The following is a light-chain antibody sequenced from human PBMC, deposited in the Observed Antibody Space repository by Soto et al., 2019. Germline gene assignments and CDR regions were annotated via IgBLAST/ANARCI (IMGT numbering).Light chain of an antibody. CDR3: QQYNNWPPMYT. Sequence: EIVMTQSPDTLSVSPGERATLSCRASQSVRSNLAWYQQKPGQAPRLLIYGASTRATGIPARFSGSGSGTEFTLTISSLPSEDFAVYYCQQYNNWPPMYTFGQGTKLEIK. CDR1: QSVRSN. J-gene: IGKJ2*01. V-gene: IGKV3-15*01. CDR2: GAS.